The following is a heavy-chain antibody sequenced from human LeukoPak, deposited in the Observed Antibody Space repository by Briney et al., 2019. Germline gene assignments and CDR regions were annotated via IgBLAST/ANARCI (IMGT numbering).Heavy chain of an antibody. Sequence: ASVKVSCKASGYTFIGYYMHWVRQAPGQGLEWMGIINPSGGSTSYAQKFQGRVTMTRDMSTSTVYMELSSLRSEDTAVYYCARASGERPRYNWFDPWGQGTLVTVSS. CDR3: ARASGERPRYNWFDP. J-gene: IGHJ5*02. D-gene: IGHD1-1*01. V-gene: IGHV1-46*01. CDR2: INPSGGST. CDR1: GYTFIGYY.